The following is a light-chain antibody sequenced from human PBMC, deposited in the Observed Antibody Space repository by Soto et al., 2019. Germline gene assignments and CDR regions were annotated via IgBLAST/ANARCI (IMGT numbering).Light chain of an antibody. Sequence: DIQMTQSPSSVSASVGDRVTITCRASQEISRWLAWYQQIPGKAPKLLIYAASSLQSGVPSRFSGSGSGTDFTLTISSLQPEDFATYYCQQSNSFPLTFGGGTKVDIK. CDR3: QQSNSFPLT. CDR1: QEISRW. CDR2: AAS. V-gene: IGKV1-12*01. J-gene: IGKJ4*01.